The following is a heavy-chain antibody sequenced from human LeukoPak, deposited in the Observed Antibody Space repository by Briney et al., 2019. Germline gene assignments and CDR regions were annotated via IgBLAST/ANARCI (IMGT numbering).Heavy chain of an antibody. V-gene: IGHV3-21*05. D-gene: IGHD1-26*01. CDR1: GFTFSGYN. CDR3: ARDPYNGNYGDSYYYYMDV. J-gene: IGHJ6*03. Sequence: GGSLRLSCAASGFTFSGYNMNWVRQAPGKGLEWISYITTSSSSKSYADSVKGRFTISRDNAKNSLYLQMNSLRAEDTAIYYCARDPYNGNYGDSYYYYMDVWGKGTTVTISS. CDR2: ITTSSSSK.